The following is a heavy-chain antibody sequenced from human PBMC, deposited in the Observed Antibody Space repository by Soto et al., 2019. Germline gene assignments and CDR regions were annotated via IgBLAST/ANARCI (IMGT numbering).Heavy chain of an antibody. J-gene: IGHJ6*03. CDR1: GDSVSSNSAA. CDR3: AGTASYQWYYMDV. Sequence: PSQTLSLTCAISGDSVSSNSAAWNWIRQSPSRGLEWLGRTYYRSRWYNDYAVPVRSRITVNADTSKNQFSLQLTSVTPEDTAVYYCAGTASYQWYYMDVWGKGTTVTVSS. D-gene: IGHD1-7*01. CDR2: TYYRSRWYN. V-gene: IGHV6-1*01.